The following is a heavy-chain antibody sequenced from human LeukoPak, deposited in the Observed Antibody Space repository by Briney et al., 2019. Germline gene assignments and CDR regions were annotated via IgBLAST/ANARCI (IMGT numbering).Heavy chain of an antibody. D-gene: IGHD2-15*01. CDR1: GGSFSGYY. Sequence: PSETLSLTCAVYGGSFSGYYWSWIRQPPGKGLEWIGEINHSGSTNYNPSLKSRVTISADTSKNQFSLKLSSVTAADTAVYYCARGRGRYCSGGSCPGGHWFDPWGQGTLVTVSS. CDR2: INHSGST. V-gene: IGHV4-34*01. J-gene: IGHJ5*02. CDR3: ARGRGRYCSGGSCPGGHWFDP.